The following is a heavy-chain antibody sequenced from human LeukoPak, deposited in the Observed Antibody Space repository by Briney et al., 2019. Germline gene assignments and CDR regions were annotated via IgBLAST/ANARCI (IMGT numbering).Heavy chain of an antibody. D-gene: IGHD5-12*01. CDR1: GDSVSSNSAA. Sequence: SQTLSLTCAISGDSVSSNSAAWNWIRQSPSRGLEWLGRTYYRSKWYNDYAVSVKNRITINLDTSKNQFSLQLNSVTPEDTAVYYCARGKWLRDTYYYYGMDVWGQGTTVTVSS. V-gene: IGHV6-1*01. J-gene: IGHJ6*02. CDR3: ARGKWLRDTYYYYGMDV. CDR2: TYYRSKWYN.